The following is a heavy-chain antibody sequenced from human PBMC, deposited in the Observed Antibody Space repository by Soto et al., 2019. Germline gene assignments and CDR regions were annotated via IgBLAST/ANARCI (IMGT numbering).Heavy chain of an antibody. J-gene: IGHJ5*01. V-gene: IGHV4-59*02. CDR1: GGSVRDYH. CDR2: VYDSGTVTT. CDR3: ARRWQQLSWFDV. D-gene: IGHD1-1*01. Sequence: QVRLQESGPGLVKPSETLSLTCTVSGGSVRDYHWSWIRQSPGKGLEWIGYVYDSGTVTTSYNPSVKSRVTISVDPSKNEVSLKMTSVTAADTAVYYCARRWQQLSWFDVWGHGTLVTVSS.